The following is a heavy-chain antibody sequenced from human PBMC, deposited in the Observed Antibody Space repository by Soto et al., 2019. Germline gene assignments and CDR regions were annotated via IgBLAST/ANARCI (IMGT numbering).Heavy chain of an antibody. CDR3: ARDRITIFGVRIEGLDV. CDR1: GYTFTSYY. D-gene: IGHD3-3*01. Sequence: GASVNVSCKASGYTFTSYYMHWVRQAPGQGLEWMGIINPSGGSTSYAQKFQGRVTMTRDTSTSTVYMEVSSLRSEDTAVYYCARDRITIFGVRIEGLDVWGQGTTVTVSS. CDR2: INPSGGST. V-gene: IGHV1-46*01. J-gene: IGHJ6*02.